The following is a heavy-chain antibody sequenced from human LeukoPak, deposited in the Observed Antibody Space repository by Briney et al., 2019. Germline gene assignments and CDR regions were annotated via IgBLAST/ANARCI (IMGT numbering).Heavy chain of an antibody. V-gene: IGHV5-51*01. Sequence: GASLQISCKGSGYTFTSYWIGWVRPMPGKGLEGMGIIFPGDSDTRYSPSFQGQVTISADKSISTAYLQWSSLKASDTAMYYCARSAPSYDILTGYAPTAADYWGQGTLVTVSS. CDR1: GYTFTSYW. J-gene: IGHJ4*02. CDR2: IFPGDSDT. CDR3: ARSAPSYDILTGYAPTAADY. D-gene: IGHD3-9*01.